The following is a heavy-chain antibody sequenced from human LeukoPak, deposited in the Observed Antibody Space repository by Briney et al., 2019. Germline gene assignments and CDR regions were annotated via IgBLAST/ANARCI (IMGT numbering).Heavy chain of an antibody. CDR3: ARRDNRGGLLAYYYMDV. J-gene: IGHJ6*03. CDR1: GGSFSGYY. CDR2: INHSGST. Sequence: PSETLSLTCAVYGGSFSGYYWSWIRQPPGKGLEWIGEINHSGSTNYNPSLKSRVTISVDTSKNQFSLKLSSVTAADTAVYYCARRDNRGGLLAYYYMDVWGKGTTVTISS. D-gene: IGHD7-27*01. V-gene: IGHV4-34*01.